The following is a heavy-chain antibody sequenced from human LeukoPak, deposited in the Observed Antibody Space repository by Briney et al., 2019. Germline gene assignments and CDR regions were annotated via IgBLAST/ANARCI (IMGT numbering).Heavy chain of an antibody. CDR2: IWYDGSNK. CDR1: GFTFSSYG. CDR3: AKEGSSTSSDCFDY. V-gene: IGHV3-33*06. Sequence: GGSLRLSCAASGFTFSSYGMHWVRQAPGKGLEWVAVIWYDGSNKYYADSVKGRFTISRDNSKNTLYLQMNSLRAEDTAVYYCAKEGSSTSSDCFDYWGQGTLVTVSS. D-gene: IGHD2-2*01. J-gene: IGHJ4*02.